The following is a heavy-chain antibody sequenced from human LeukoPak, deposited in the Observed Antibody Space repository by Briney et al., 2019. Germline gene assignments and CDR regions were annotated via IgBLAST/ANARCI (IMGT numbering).Heavy chain of an antibody. J-gene: IGHJ6*03. Sequence: GASVKVSRKASGYTFTGYYMHWVRQAPGQGLEWMGWINPNSGGTNYAQKFQGRVTMTRDTSISTAYMELSRLRSDDTAVYYCAIYSGSFLVPDYYYYMDVWGKGTTVTVSS. V-gene: IGHV1-2*02. CDR3: AIYSGSFLVPDYYYYMDV. CDR1: GYTFTGYY. CDR2: INPNSGGT. D-gene: IGHD1-26*01.